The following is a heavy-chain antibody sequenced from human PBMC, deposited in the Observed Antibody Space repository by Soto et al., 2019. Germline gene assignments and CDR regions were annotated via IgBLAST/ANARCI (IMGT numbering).Heavy chain of an antibody. V-gene: IGHV1-69*01. J-gene: IGHJ4*02. CDR1: GGTFSSYA. Sequence: QVQLVQSGAEVKKPGSSVKVSCKASGGTFSSYAISWVRQAPGQGLEWMGGIIPIFGTANYVQKFQGRVTITADESTSTAYMELSSLRSEDTAVYYCARADSSGWYRGKYYFDYWGQGTLVTVSS. CDR2: IIPIFGTA. CDR3: ARADSSGWYRGKYYFDY. D-gene: IGHD6-19*01.